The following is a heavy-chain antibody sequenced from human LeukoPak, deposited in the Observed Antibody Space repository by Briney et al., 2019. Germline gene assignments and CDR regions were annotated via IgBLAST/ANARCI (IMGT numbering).Heavy chain of an antibody. CDR3: AKDSVVAVVPAANFDY. D-gene: IGHD2-2*01. Sequence: PGGSLRLSCAASGFTFSSYAMSWVRQAPGKGLEWVSAISGSGGSTYYADSVKGRFTISRDNSKSTLYLQMNSLRAEDTAVYYCAKDSVVAVVPAANFDYWGQGTLVTVSS. J-gene: IGHJ4*02. CDR1: GFTFSSYA. V-gene: IGHV3-23*01. CDR2: ISGSGGST.